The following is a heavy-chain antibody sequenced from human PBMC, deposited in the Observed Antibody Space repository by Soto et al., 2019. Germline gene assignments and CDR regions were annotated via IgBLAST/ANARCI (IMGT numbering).Heavy chain of an antibody. CDR3: ARAPQLVVLAGTYYFDY. D-gene: IGHD6-13*01. CDR2: INPNSGGT. V-gene: IGHV1-2*04. J-gene: IGHJ4*02. Sequence: ASVKVSCKASGYTFTGYYMHWVRQAPGQGLEWMGWINPNSGGTNYAQKFQGWVTMTRDTSISTAYMELSRLRSDDTAVDYCARAPQLVVLAGTYYFDYWGQGTLVTVSS. CDR1: GYTFTGYY.